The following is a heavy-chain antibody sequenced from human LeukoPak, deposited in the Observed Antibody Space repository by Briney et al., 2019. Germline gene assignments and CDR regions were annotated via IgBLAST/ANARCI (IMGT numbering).Heavy chain of an antibody. J-gene: IGHJ4*02. CDR1: GGSISSSSYY. V-gene: IGHV4-39*07. CDR2: IYYSGST. CDR3: ARVTSVPGGDYVN. D-gene: IGHD4-17*01. Sequence: SETLSLTCTVSGGSISSSSYYWGWIRQPPGKGLEWIGSIYYSGSTYYNPSLKSRVTISVDTSKNQFSLKLSSVTAADTAVYYCARVTSVPGGDYVNWGQGTLVTVSS.